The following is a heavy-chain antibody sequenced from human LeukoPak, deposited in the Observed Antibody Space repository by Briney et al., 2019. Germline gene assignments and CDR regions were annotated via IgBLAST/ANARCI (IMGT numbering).Heavy chain of an antibody. D-gene: IGHD3-10*01. V-gene: IGHV4-59*01. CDR3: ARDRGYPKGCYYMDV. J-gene: IGHJ6*03. Sequence: SETLSLTCTVSGGSISSYYWSWIRQPPGKGLEWIGYIYYSGSTNYNPSLKSRVTISVDTSKNQFSLKLSSVTAADTAVYYCARDRGYPKGCYYMDVWGKGTTVTISS. CDR1: GGSISSYY. CDR2: IYYSGST.